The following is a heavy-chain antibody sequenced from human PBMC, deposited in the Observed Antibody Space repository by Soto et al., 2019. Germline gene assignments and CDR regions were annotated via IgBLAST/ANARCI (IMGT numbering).Heavy chain of an antibody. J-gene: IGHJ4*02. D-gene: IGHD1-26*01. CDR2: ITVAGGGI. CDR1: GFAFSSSA. V-gene: IGHV3-23*01. Sequence: EVQLLESGGGLAQPGGSLRLSCAASGFAFSSSAMAWIRQTPGKGLKWVSAITVAGGGIYYADSVKGRFTNSRDNSKKKLYLQMNSLSAEDTAQYFCAKWPPSPKMGVTSHWGQGTLVTVSS. CDR3: AKWPPSPKMGVTSH.